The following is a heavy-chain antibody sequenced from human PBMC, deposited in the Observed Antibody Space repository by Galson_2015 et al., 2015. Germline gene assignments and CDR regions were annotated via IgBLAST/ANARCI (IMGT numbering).Heavy chain of an antibody. Sequence: SLRLSCAASGFTFSNYWMAWVRQAPGKGLEWVANVKPDGSEKHYVDSVKGRFVISSDNAKNSVYLQLNNLRAEDTAVYYCTRGAPQYWYFDLWGRGTLVTVSS. V-gene: IGHV3-7*03. CDR3: TRGAPQYWYFDL. CDR2: VKPDGSEK. J-gene: IGHJ2*01. CDR1: GFTFSNYW.